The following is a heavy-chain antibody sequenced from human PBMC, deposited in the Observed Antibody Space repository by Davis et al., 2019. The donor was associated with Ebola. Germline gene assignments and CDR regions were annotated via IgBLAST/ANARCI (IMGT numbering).Heavy chain of an antibody. Sequence: MPSETLSLTCTVSGGSISSYYWSWIRQPPGKGLEWIGYIYYSGSTNYNPSLKSRVTISVDTSKNKFSLKLSPVTAADTAVYYCARVGDHGDFYYYYGMDVWGKGTTVTVSS. CDR2: IYYSGST. J-gene: IGHJ6*04. D-gene: IGHD4-17*01. CDR1: GGSISSYY. V-gene: IGHV4-59*01. CDR3: ARVGDHGDFYYYYGMDV.